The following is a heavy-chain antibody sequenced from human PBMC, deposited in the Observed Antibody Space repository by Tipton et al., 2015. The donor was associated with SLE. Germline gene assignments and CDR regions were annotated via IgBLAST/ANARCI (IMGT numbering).Heavy chain of an antibody. D-gene: IGHD2-21*02. CDR2: INHSGST. CDR1: GGSFSAYY. Sequence: TLSLTCAVYGGSFSAYYWSWVRQPPGKGQEWIGEINHSGSTNYNPSLKSRVTISVDTSKNQFSLKLSSVTAADTAVYYCARAGDGVPFDYWGQGTLVTVSS. CDR3: ARAGDGVPFDY. V-gene: IGHV4-34*01. J-gene: IGHJ4*02.